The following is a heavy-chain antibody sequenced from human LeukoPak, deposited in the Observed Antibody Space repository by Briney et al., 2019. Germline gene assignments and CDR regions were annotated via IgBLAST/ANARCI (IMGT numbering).Heavy chain of an antibody. J-gene: IGHJ4*02. CDR2: IYHTGST. V-gene: IGHV4-4*02. D-gene: IGHD5-18*01. Sequence: PSGTLSLTCAVSGDSISNGKWWSWVRQPPGKGLEWIGEIYHTGSTNYNPSLKSRVTISVDKSKNHLSLNLSSVTVADTAVYYCARESLRGYSIGPPWGQGTLVTVSS. CDR3: ARESLRGYSIGPP. CDR1: GDSISNGKW.